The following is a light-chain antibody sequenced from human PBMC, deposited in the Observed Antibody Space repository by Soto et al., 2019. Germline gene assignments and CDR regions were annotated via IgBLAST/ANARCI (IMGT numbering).Light chain of an antibody. CDR2: EAS. Sequence: DIQMTQSPSTLSASVGDRVTITCRASQSIDSWLAWFQQKPGKTPNLLIYEASSLESGVPSRFSGSGSGTEFTLTISSLQPGDFATYYCQQYSSYSAGTFGQGTKVEIK. J-gene: IGKJ1*01. V-gene: IGKV1-5*03. CDR3: QQYSSYSAGT. CDR1: QSIDSW.